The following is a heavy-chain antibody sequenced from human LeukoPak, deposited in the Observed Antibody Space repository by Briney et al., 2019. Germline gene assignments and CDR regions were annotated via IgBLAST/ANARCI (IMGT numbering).Heavy chain of an antibody. CDR2: IYYSGST. CDR1: GGSISSGGYY. Sequence: SETLSLTCTVSGGSISSGGYYWGWIRQHPGKGLEWIGYIYYSGSTYYNPSLKSRVTISVDTSKNQFSLKLSSVTAADTAVYYCARGKPPIGYYMDVWGKGTTVTVSS. V-gene: IGHV4-31*03. D-gene: IGHD5-24*01. CDR3: ARGKPPIGYYMDV. J-gene: IGHJ6*03.